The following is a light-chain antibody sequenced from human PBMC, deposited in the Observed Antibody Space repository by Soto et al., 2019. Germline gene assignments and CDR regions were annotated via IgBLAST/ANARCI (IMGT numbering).Light chain of an antibody. Sequence: EVVLTQSPATLSGSPGGRATLSCRASQSVSSNIAWYQHKPGQAPSLLLYDASTRATGIPARFSGSGYGTEFTLTISSLQSEDFAVYFCQQYKIWPTFGQGTKVEIK. V-gene: IGKV3-15*01. CDR2: DAS. J-gene: IGKJ1*01. CDR3: QQYKIWPT. CDR1: QSVSSN.